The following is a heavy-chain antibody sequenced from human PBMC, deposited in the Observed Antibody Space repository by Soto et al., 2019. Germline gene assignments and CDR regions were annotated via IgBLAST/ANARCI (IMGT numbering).Heavy chain of an antibody. CDR1: GGSISSSSYY. CDR3: ARLPCITMIVVVIGNAFDI. J-gene: IGHJ3*02. V-gene: IGHV4-39*01. CDR2: IYYSGST. D-gene: IGHD3-22*01. Sequence: SETLSLTCTVSGGSISSSSYYWGWIRQPPGKGLEWIGSIYYSGSTYYNPSLKSRVTISVDTSKNQFSLKLSSVTAADTAVYYCARLPCITMIVVVIGNAFDIWGQGTMVTVSS.